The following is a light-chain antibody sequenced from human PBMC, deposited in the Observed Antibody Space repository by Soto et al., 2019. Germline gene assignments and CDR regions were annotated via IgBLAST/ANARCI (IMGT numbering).Light chain of an antibody. J-gene: IGLJ1*01. CDR1: SSDVGGYNY. CDR3: TSYTSIASLDV. Sequence: QSALTQPASVSGSPGQSITISFTGSSSDVGGYNYVSWYQQHPGKAPKLMIYEVSNRPSGVSNRFSGSKSGSTASLTISGLQAEDEADYYCTSYTSIASLDVFGTGTKLTVL. V-gene: IGLV2-14*01. CDR2: EVS.